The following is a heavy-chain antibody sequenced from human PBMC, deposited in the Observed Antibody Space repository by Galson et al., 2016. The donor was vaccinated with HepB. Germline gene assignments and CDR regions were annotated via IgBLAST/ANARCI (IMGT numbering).Heavy chain of an antibody. J-gene: IGHJ2*01. V-gene: IGHV3-9*02. D-gene: IGHD3-10*01. CDR2: ISWNSGII. CDR3: VKDNQVGWLGDEDWYFDL. Sequence: SLRLSCAASGFTSDGYALHWVRQAPGKGLEWVSGISWNSGIIRYADSVKGRFTISRDNAKNSLYLQMNSLRPEDMALYYCVKDNQVGWLGDEDWYFDLWGRGTLVTVSS. CDR1: GFTSDGYA.